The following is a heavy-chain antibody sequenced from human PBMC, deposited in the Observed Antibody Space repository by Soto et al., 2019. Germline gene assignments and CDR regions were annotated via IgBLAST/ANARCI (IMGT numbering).Heavy chain of an antibody. D-gene: IGHD5-12*01. CDR1: GFTFSSYA. J-gene: IGHJ4*02. Sequence: GGSLRLSCAASGFTFSSYAMSWVRQAPGKGLDWVSSTSSNDAATYYGDSVRGRFTFSRDNSKNMLYLQMNSLTAGDTAVYYCATISVASNTEYWGQGTQVTVSS. V-gene: IGHV3-23*01. CDR2: TSSNDAAT. CDR3: ATISVASNTEY.